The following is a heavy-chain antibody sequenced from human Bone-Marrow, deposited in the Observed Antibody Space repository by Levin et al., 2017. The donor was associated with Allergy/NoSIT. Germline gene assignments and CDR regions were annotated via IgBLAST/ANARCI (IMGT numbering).Heavy chain of an antibody. CDR1: GFTFSGSA. CDR2: IRSKANSYAT. D-gene: IGHD3-22*01. V-gene: IGHV3-73*01. J-gene: IGHJ3*02. Sequence: GESLKISCAASGFTFSGSAMHWVRQASGKGLEWVGRIRSKANSYATAYAASVKGRFTISRDDSKNTAYLQMNSLKTEDTAVYYCTIALYDSRENDAFDIWGQGTMVTVSS. CDR3: TIALYDSRENDAFDI.